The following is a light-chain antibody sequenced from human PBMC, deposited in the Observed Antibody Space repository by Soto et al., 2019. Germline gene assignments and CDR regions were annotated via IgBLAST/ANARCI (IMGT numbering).Light chain of an antibody. CDR2: DAS. CDR1: QSISSW. J-gene: IGKJ2*01. CDR3: QQSYLVPET. V-gene: IGKV1-5*01. Sequence: DIQMTQSPSTLSASVGDRVTITCRASQSISSWLAWYQQKPGKAPKLLIYDASSLESGVPSRFSGSGSGTEFTLTISSLQPDDFATYYCQQSYLVPETFGRGTKVDIK.